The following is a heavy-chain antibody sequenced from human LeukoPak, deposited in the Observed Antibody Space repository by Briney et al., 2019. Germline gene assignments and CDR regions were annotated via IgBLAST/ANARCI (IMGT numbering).Heavy chain of an antibody. CDR2: IHYSGST. D-gene: IGHD3-22*01. V-gene: IGHV4-59*01. CDR3: ARRTDYYDSSAYYYAFDY. J-gene: IGHJ4*02. CDR1: GCSISSYY. Sequence: PAETLSLTCTVSGCSISSYYWSWIRQPPGKGLEWIWYIHYSGSTNYNPSLKSRVTISVDTSKIQFSLKLNSVTAADTAVYYCARRTDYYDSSAYYYAFDYWGQGTLVTVSS.